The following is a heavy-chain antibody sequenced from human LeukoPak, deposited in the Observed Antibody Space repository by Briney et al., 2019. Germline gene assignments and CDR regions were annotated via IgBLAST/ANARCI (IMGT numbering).Heavy chain of an antibody. V-gene: IGHV4-30-4*08. Sequence: SQTLSLTCTVSGGSISSGDYYWSWIRQPPGKGLEWIGYIYYNGSTYYNPSLNSRVTISVDTSKNQFSLKLSSVTAGDTAVCFCARTSLGEAWFDPWLERTVVTVSS. CDR1: GGSISSGDYY. CDR2: IYYNGST. D-gene: IGHD7-27*01. CDR3: ARTSLGEAWFDP. J-gene: IGHJ5*02.